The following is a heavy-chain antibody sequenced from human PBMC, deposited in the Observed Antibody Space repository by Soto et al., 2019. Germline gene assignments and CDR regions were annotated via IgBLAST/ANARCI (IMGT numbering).Heavy chain of an antibody. CDR1: GFTFSNYA. CDR3: AKAKFETTVSTARGADY. V-gene: IGHV3-23*01. CDR2: ISGSGTNT. D-gene: IGHD4-17*01. Sequence: GGSLRLSCAASGFTFSNYAMSWVRQAPGKGLEWVSGISGSGTNTYNADSVKGRFTNSRDNSKNTVYLQMNSLRAEDTALYYCAKAKFETTVSTARGADYWGQGTLVTVAS. J-gene: IGHJ4*02.